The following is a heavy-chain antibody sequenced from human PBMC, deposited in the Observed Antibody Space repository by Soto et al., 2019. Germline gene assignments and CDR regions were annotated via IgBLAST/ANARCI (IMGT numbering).Heavy chain of an antibody. V-gene: IGHV3-23*01. D-gene: IGHD6-19*01. CDR3: AKFNVVSRAVVKDYYYGMDV. CDR2: ISGSGGST. CDR1: GFSFSSYA. Sequence: GGSLRLSCAASGFSFSSYAMSWVRQAPGKGLEWVSAISGSGGSTYYADSVKGRFTISRDNSKNTLYLQMNSLRAEDTAVYYCAKFNVVSRAVVKDYYYGMDVWGQGTTVTVS. J-gene: IGHJ6*02.